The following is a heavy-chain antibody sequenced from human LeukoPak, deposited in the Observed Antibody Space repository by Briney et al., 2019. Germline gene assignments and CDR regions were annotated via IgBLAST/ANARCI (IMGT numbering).Heavy chain of an antibody. Sequence: PSETLSLTCSVSGDSISTYHWNWLRKPPGKGLEWIGYMQFNGNSNYNPSLKNRVNIFVDMSKNQFVLNLRSVTAADTAVYYCARDKRHSYGRYFDPWGQGMLVTVSS. CDR1: GDSISTYH. V-gene: IGHV4-59*01. CDR2: MQFNGNS. J-gene: IGHJ4*02. D-gene: IGHD5-18*01. CDR3: ARDKRHSYGRYFDP.